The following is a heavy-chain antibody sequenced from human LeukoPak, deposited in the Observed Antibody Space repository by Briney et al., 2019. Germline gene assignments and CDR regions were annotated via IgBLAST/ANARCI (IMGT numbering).Heavy chain of an antibody. CDR2: ISWNSGSI. J-gene: IGHJ6*02. Sequence: GGSLRLSCAASGFTFDDYAMHWVRQAPGKGLEWVSSISWNSGSIGYADSVKGRFTISRDNAKNSLYLQMNSLRAEDTALYYCAKEGFGSYYGMDVWGQGTTVTVSS. D-gene: IGHD3-10*01. V-gene: IGHV3-9*01. CDR3: AKEGFGSYYGMDV. CDR1: GFTFDDYA.